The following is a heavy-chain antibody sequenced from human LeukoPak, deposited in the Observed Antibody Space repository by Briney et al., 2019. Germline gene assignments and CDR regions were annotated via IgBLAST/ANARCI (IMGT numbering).Heavy chain of an antibody. CDR2: ISSSSSTI. CDR1: GLTFSSYS. CDR3: ARGRYYMDV. Sequence: GGSLRLSXAASGLTFSSYSMNWVRQAPGKGLEWVSYISSSSSTIYYADSVKGRFTISRDNAKNSLYLQMNSLRAEDTAVYYCARGRYYMDVWGKGTTVTVSS. V-gene: IGHV3-48*01. J-gene: IGHJ6*03.